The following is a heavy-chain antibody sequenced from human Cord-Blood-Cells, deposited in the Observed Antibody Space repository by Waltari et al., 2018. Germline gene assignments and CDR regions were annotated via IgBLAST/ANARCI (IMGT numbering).Heavy chain of an antibody. CDR2: IYYSAHT. CDR3: ARHGPDDSSGYIDY. V-gene: IGHV4-39*01. D-gene: IGHD3-22*01. Sequence: QLQLQESGPGLAKPSETLSRTCSVSGGPISSSSYYWGWIRHPPGTGLEWIGSIYYSAHTYYHPSLKSRVTISVDTSKNQFSLKLSSVTAADTAVYYCARHGPDDSSGYIDYWGQGTLVTVSS. J-gene: IGHJ4*02. CDR1: GGPISSSSYY.